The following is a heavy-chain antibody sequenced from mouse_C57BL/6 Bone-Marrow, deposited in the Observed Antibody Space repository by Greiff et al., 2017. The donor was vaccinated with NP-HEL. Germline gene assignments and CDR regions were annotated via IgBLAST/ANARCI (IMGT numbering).Heavy chain of an antibody. J-gene: IGHJ3*01. D-gene: IGHD6-1*01. CDR1: GFNIKDYY. V-gene: IGHV14-1*01. CDR2: IDPEDGDT. CDR3: ARRGAAPFAY. Sequence: VQLQQSGAELVRPGASVKLSCTASGFNIKDYYMHWVKQRPEQGLEWIGRIDPEDGDTEYAPKFQGKATMTADTSSNTAYLQLSSLTSENTAVYYCARRGAAPFAYWGQGTLVTVSA.